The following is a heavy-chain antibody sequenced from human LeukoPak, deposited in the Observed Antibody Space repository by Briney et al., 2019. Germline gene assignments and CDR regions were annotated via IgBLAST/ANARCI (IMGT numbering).Heavy chain of an antibody. CDR3: ASQDGYNYFDY. V-gene: IGHV3-48*01. J-gene: IGHJ4*02. D-gene: IGHD5-24*01. CDR2: ISSSSSTI. Sequence: GGSLRLSCAASGFTFSTYSMHWVRQAPGKGLEWISYISSSSSTIYYADSVKGRFTISRDNAKNSLYLQMNSLRAEDTAVYYCASQDGYNYFDYWGQGTLVTVSS. CDR1: GFTFSTYS.